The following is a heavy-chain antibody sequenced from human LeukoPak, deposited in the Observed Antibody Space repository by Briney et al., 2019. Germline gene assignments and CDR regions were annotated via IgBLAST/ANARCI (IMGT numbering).Heavy chain of an antibody. D-gene: IGHD3-10*01. CDR3: AKDDAWLRFGE. V-gene: IGHV3-23*01. CDR2: ISPSGDIT. J-gene: IGHJ4*02. Sequence: GGSLRLSCAASGFTFDDYAMHWVRQAPGKGLEWVSGISPSGDITYYADSVKGRFTISRDNSKNTLYLEVISLTAEDTAVYYCAKDDAWLRFGEWSQGTLVTVSS. CDR1: GFTFDDYA.